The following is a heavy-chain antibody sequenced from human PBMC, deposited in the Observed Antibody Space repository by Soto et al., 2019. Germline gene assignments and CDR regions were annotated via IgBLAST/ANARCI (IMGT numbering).Heavy chain of an antibody. CDR3: AKVGEYYYDSSGSP. Sequence: PGGSLRLSCAASGFTFSSYAMSWVRQAPGKGLEWVSAISGSGGSTYYADSVKGRFTISRGNSKNTLYLQMNSLRAEDTAVYYCAKVGEYYYDSSGSPWGQGTLVTVSS. D-gene: IGHD3-22*01. J-gene: IGHJ5*02. V-gene: IGHV3-23*01. CDR1: GFTFSSYA. CDR2: ISGSGGST.